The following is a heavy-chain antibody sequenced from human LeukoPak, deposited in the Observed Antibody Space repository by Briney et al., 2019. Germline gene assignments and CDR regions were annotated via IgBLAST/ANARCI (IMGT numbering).Heavy chain of an antibody. J-gene: IGHJ6*02. CDR2: ICYSGST. CDR1: GGSISSYY. D-gene: IGHD3-22*01. V-gene: IGHV4-59*01. Sequence: PSETLSLTCTVSGGSISSYYWSWIRQPPGKGLEWIGYICYSGSTNYNPSLKSRVTISVDTSKNQFSLKLSSVTAADTAVYYCARGYYYDSSAYWYYYYGMDVWGQGTTVTVSS. CDR3: ARGYYYDSSAYWYYYYGMDV.